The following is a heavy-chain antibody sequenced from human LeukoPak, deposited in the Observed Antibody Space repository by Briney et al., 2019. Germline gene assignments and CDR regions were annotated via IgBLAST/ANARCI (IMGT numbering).Heavy chain of an antibody. CDR3: AREEYSSSWYLGSPFDY. D-gene: IGHD6-13*01. CDR2: IYTSGST. CDR1: GGSISSYY. J-gene: IGHJ4*02. V-gene: IGHV4-4*07. Sequence: SETLSLTCTVSGGSISSYYWSWIRQPAGKGLEWIGRIYTSGSTNYNPSLKSRVTMSVDTSKNQFSLKLSSVTAADTAVYYCAREEYSSSWYLGSPFDYWGQGTLVTVSS.